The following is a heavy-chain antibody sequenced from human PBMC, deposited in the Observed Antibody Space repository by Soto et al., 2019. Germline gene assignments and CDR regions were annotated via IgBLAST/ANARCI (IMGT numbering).Heavy chain of an antibody. V-gene: IGHV3-23*01. CDR2: ISDGGYST. Sequence: XGSLRLSFAASGVSFSSSAMSWVRQAPGKGLEWVSAISDGGYSTYYGDSVKGRFTVSRDNSKNTLYLQMNSLRADDTAVYYCAIGDGWFDPWGQGTLVTVSS. CDR1: GVSFSSSA. CDR3: AIGDGWFDP. J-gene: IGHJ5*02.